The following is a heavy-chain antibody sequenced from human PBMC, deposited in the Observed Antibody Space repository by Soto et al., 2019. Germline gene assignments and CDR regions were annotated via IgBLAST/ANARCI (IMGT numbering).Heavy chain of an antibody. J-gene: IGHJ4*02. CDR1: GFTFSNNG. CDR3: VMDLYGGSSRFVY. V-gene: IGHV3-30*03. CDR2: ISSDGSKK. D-gene: IGHD2-15*01. Sequence: QVQLVESGGGVVQPGRSLRLSCVASGFTFSNNGIHWVRQAPGKGLEWVAVISSDGSKKYYADSVKGRFTISRDNSKNTSYLQMNSLRAADTAVYYCVMDLYGGSSRFVYWGQGTLVTVSS.